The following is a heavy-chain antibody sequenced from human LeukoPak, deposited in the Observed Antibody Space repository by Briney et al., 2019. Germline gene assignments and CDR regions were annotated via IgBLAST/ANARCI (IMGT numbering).Heavy chain of an antibody. Sequence: ASVKVSCKASGGTFSSYAISWVRQAPGQGLEWMGGIIPIFGTANYAQKFQGRVTITADKSTSTAYMELSSLRSEDTAVYYCARDRYDSSGSESDYWGQGTLVTVSS. CDR3: ARDRYDSSGSESDY. D-gene: IGHD3-22*01. CDR2: IIPIFGTA. CDR1: GGTFSSYA. J-gene: IGHJ4*02. V-gene: IGHV1-69*06.